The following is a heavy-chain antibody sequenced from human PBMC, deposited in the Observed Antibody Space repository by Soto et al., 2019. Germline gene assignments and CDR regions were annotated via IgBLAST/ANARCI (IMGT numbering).Heavy chain of an antibody. CDR1: GYHFTNYW. CDR3: ARRQTYSESSGYHLGGVDY. D-gene: IGHD3-22*01. V-gene: IGHV5-51*01. Sequence: EVQLVQSGAEVKKPGESLKISCKSSGYHFTNYWIGWVRQMPGKGLEWMGIIYPGDSDIRYSPSFQGQVTVSADKSITTTYLQWSSLKASDNAMYYCARRQTYSESSGYHLGGVDYWGQGTLVTVSS. CDR2: IYPGDSDI. J-gene: IGHJ4*02.